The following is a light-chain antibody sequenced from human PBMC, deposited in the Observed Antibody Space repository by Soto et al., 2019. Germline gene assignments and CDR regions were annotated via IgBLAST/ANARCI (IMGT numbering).Light chain of an antibody. V-gene: IGKV3-15*01. CDR3: QQSNNWPPLT. J-gene: IGKJ4*01. CDR1: QSVAGN. Sequence: EIVMTQSPATLSVSPGETATLSCRASQSVAGNLAWYQQKPGQPPRLLLYGVSTRATGVPARFSGSGSETDFSLTISSLQIEDFALYYCQQSNNWPPLTFGGGTKVDIK. CDR2: GVS.